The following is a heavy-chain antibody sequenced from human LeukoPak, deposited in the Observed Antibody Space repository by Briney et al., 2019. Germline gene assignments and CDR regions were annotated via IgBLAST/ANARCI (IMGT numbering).Heavy chain of an antibody. Sequence: GGSLRLSCAASGFTFSTYWMNWFRQTPGKGLEWVAKIKADGGEKDHVASVKGRFTISRDNAKNSLYLQMNSLRVEDTAVYYCARAGYSYGVDFWGHGTLVSVSS. CDR2: IKADGGEK. CDR3: ARAGYSYGVDF. V-gene: IGHV3-7*01. J-gene: IGHJ4*01. CDR1: GFTFSTYW. D-gene: IGHD5-18*01.